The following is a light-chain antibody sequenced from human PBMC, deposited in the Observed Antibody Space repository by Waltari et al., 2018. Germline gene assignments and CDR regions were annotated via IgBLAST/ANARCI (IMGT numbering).Light chain of an antibody. Sequence: DIQMTQSPSSLSASVGDRVTITCQASQDISNYLNWYQQKPGKAPKLLIYDASNLETGVPSRFSGSGSATDFTFTISSLQPEDIATYYCQRQASFGGGTKVEIK. CDR1: QDISNY. CDR3: QRQAS. J-gene: IGKJ4*01. V-gene: IGKV1-33*01. CDR2: DAS.